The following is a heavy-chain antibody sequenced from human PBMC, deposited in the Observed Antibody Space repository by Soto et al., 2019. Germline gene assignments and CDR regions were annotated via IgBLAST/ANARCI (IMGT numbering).Heavy chain of an antibody. V-gene: IGHV4-34*01. J-gene: IGHJ6*02. CDR3: ARVVGAKHYYYGMDV. D-gene: IGHD1-26*01. CDR2: INHGGST. CDR1: GGSFSGYY. Sequence: SETLSLTCAVYGGSFSGYYWSWIRQPPGKGLEWIGEINHGGSTNYNPSLKSRVTISVDTSKNQFSLKLSSVTAADTAVYYCARVVGAKHYYYGMDVWGQGTTVTVSS.